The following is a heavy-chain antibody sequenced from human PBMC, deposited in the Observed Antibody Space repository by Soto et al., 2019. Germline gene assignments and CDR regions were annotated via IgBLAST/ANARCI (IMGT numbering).Heavy chain of an antibody. J-gene: IGHJ4*02. CDR1: GGSVSSSSYY. D-gene: IGHD3-9*01. CDR3: GRREGLATISYYFDY. V-gene: IGHV4-39*01. CDR2: VYYSRST. Sequence: SETLSLTCTVSGGSVSSSSYYWGWVRQPRGKGLAWIGSVYYSRSTYYNPSLESRVTISVDKSKNQFFLKLMSLSAADTAVYYCGRREGLATISYYFDYWGQGALVTVSS.